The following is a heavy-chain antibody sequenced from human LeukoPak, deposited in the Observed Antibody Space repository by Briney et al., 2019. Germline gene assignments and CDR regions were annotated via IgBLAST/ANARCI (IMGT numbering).Heavy chain of an antibody. CDR1: GFTFYDYD. CDR3: AKDMGGSYPLGLDY. Sequence: GGSLRLSCAASGFTFYDYDMHWVRQAPGKGLEWVSGISWNSGSIDYEGSVKGRFTISRDNAKNSLYLQMNSLRAEDTALYYCAKDMGGSYPLGLDYWGQGTLVTVSS. CDR2: ISWNSGSI. V-gene: IGHV3-9*01. D-gene: IGHD1-26*01. J-gene: IGHJ4*02.